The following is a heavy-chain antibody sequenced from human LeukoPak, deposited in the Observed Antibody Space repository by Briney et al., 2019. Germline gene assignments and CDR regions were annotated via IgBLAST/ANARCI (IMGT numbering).Heavy chain of an antibody. J-gene: IGHJ6*03. CDR3: ARVAGLWFGGYYMDV. CDR2: MYHSGST. V-gene: IGHV4-38-2*02. Sequence: SETLSLTCTVSGYSISSGYYWGWIRQPPGKGLECIGTMYHSGSTFYNPSLKSRVTISVDTSKNQFSLKLTSMTAADTAVYYCARVAGLWFGGYYMDVWGKGTTVTVSS. D-gene: IGHD3-10*01. CDR1: GYSISSGYY.